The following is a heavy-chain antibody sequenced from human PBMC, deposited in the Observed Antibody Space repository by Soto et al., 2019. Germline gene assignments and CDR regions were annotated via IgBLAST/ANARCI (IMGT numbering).Heavy chain of an antibody. CDR3: AKERLGRGADY. CDR1: GFTFSNYA. V-gene: IGHV3-23*01. J-gene: IGHJ4*02. Sequence: EVQLLESGGGLVQPGGSLRLSCAASGFTFSNYAMSWVRQTPGKGLEWVSTISGGGGNTYYPDSVKGRFTISRDNSKDTVYLQMNSLRAEDTATYYCAKERLGRGADYWGQGALVTVTS. CDR2: ISGGGGNT.